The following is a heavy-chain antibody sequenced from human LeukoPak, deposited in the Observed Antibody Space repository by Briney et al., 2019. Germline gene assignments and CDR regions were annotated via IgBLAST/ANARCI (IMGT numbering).Heavy chain of an antibody. J-gene: IGHJ4*02. CDR1: GFTFSSYG. D-gene: IGHD6-19*01. CDR3: ARASLKYSSGWYFNY. Sequence: PGGSLRLSCAASGFTFSSYGMHWVRQAPGKGLEWVAVIWYDGSNKYYADSVKGRFTISRDNSKNTLYLQMNSLRAEDTAVYYCARASLKYSSGWYFNYWGQGTLVTVSS. V-gene: IGHV3-33*01. CDR2: IWYDGSNK.